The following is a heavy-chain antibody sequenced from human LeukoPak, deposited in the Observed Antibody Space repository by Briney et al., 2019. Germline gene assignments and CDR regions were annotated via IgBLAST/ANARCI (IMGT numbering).Heavy chain of an antibody. D-gene: IGHD4-11*01. CDR1: GFTFSSYS. Sequence: PGGSLRLSCAASGFTFSSYSMNWVRQAPAKGLEWVSSINSDSSLMYYAESVKGRFTISRDNARNSLYLQMNSLRAEDTALYYCIRDLFDDYSLDYWGQGALVTVSS. CDR3: IRDLFDDYSLDY. V-gene: IGHV3-21*01. J-gene: IGHJ4*02. CDR2: INSDSSLM.